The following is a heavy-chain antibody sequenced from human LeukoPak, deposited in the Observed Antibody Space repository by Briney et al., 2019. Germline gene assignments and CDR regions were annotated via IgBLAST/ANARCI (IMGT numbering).Heavy chain of an antibody. V-gene: IGHV1-69*05. J-gene: IGHJ5*01. Sequence: HRASVKVSCKASGGTFSSYAISWVRQAPGQGLEWMGGIIPIFGTANYAQKFQGRVTITTDESTSTAYMELSSLRSEDTAVYYCARDDWFDSWRQGTLVTVSS. CDR1: GGTFSSYA. CDR2: IIPIFGTA. CDR3: ARDDWFDS.